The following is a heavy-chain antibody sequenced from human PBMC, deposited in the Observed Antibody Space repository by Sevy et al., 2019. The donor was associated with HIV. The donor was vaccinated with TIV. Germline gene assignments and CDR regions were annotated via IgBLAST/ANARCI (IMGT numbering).Heavy chain of an antibody. D-gene: IGHD3-10*01. Sequence: SETLSLTCIVSGGSIGRNSYDWGWIRQSPGKGLEWIGSTFFSGRTNYATSLKSQVTISVDKSKNRLSLQMRSVTATDTALYYCARHGGLVDRGFDYWGQGTLVTVSS. CDR3: ARHGGLVDRGFDY. CDR2: TFFSGRT. J-gene: IGHJ4*02. CDR1: GGSIGRNSYD. V-gene: IGHV4-39*01.